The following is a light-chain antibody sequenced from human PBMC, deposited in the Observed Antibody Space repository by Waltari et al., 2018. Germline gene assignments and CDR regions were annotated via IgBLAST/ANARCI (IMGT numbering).Light chain of an antibody. V-gene: IGLV1-51*02. Sequence: QSVLTQPPSVSAAPGQRVPISCSGASSNIGNNYVSWYRQFPGTAPKLLSYEDNERPSGVPGRFSGSKSGTSATLDITGLQAGDEADYYCGTWDSSLSGAVFGGGTHLTVL. CDR1: SSNIGNNY. J-gene: IGLJ7*01. CDR2: EDN. CDR3: GTWDSSLSGAV.